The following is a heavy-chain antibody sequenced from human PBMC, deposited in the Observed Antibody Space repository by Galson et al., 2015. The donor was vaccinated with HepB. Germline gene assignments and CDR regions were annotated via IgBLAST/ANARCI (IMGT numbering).Heavy chain of an antibody. CDR2: ISSSSSYI. Sequence: SLRLSCAASGFTFSSYSMNWVRQAPGKGLEWVSSISSSSSYIYYADSVKGRFTISRDNAKNSLYLQMNSLRAEDTAVYYCARDGPEEYELSDHNWFDPWGQGTLVTVSS. CDR1: GFTFSSYS. V-gene: IGHV3-21*01. D-gene: IGHD1-7*01. J-gene: IGHJ5*02. CDR3: ARDGPEEYELSDHNWFDP.